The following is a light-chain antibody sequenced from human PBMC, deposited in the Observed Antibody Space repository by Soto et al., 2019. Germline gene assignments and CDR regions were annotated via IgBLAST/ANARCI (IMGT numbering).Light chain of an antibody. CDR3: QQYGSSRT. J-gene: IGKJ1*01. CDR1: QSVSSSY. V-gene: IGKV3-20*01. CDR2: GAS. Sequence: EIVLTQSPGTLSLSPGERATLSCRASQSVSSSYLAWYQQKAGQAPRLLIYGASSRATGIPDRFSGSGSGTDFTLTISRLEPEDFAVYYCQQYGSSRTFGQGTKAEIK.